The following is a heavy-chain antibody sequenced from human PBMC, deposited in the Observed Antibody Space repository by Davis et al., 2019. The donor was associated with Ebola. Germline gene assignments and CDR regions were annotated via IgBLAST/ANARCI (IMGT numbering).Heavy chain of an antibody. Sequence: SETLSLTCAVYGGSFSGYYWSWIRQPPGKGLEWIGYIYYSGSTNYNPSLKSRVTISVDTSKNQFSLKLSSVTAADTAVYSSARVGGIVVVPAAMRYYYGMDVWGQGTTVTVSS. CDR3: ARVGGIVVVPAAMRYYYGMDV. V-gene: IGHV4-59*01. CDR2: IYYSGST. CDR1: GGSFSGYY. D-gene: IGHD2-2*01. J-gene: IGHJ6*02.